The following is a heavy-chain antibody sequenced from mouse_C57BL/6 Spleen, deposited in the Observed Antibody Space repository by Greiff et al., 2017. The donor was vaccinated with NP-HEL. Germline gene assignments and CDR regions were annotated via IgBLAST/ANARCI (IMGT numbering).Heavy chain of an antibody. J-gene: IGHJ1*03. CDR3: ARYPVVDWYFDV. V-gene: IGHV1-69*01. D-gene: IGHD1-1*01. CDR2: IDPSDSYT. Sequence: QVQLQQSGAELVMPGASVKLSCTASGYTFTSYWMHWVKQRPGQGLEWIGEIDPSDSYTNYNQKFKGKSTLTVDKSSSTAYMQLSSLTSEDSAVYYCARYPVVDWYFDVWGTGTTVTVAS. CDR1: GYTFTSYW.